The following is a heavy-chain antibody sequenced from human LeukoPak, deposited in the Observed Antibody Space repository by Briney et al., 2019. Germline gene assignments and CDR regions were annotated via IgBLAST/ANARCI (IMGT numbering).Heavy chain of an antibody. CDR2: IYYTGST. D-gene: IGHD6-19*01. Sequence: SETVSLTCTVSGGSVSSGSYYWSWIRQPPGKGLEWIGYIYYTGSTNYNPSLKSRVTISVDTSKNQFSLKLSSVTAADTAVYYCARGISSGWSRAVGYWGQGTLVTVSS. CDR1: GGSVSSGSYY. V-gene: IGHV4-61*01. J-gene: IGHJ4*02. CDR3: ARGISSGWSRAVGY.